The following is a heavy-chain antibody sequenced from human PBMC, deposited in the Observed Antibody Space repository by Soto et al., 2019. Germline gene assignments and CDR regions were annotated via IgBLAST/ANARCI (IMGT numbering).Heavy chain of an antibody. Sequence: GESLKISCKGSGYSFAGYWITWVRQKPGKGLEWMGRIDPSDSQTYYSPSFRGHVTISVTKSITTVFLQWSSLKASDTAMYYCARLPSPRYSSGWTFDYWGQGTLVTVSS. CDR1: GYSFAGYW. CDR2: IDPSDSQT. J-gene: IGHJ4*02. V-gene: IGHV5-10-1*01. D-gene: IGHD6-19*01. CDR3: ARLPSPRYSSGWTFDY.